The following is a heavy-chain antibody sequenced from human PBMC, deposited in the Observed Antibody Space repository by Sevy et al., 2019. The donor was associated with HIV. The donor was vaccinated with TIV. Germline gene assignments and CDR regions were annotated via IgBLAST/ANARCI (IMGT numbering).Heavy chain of an antibody. D-gene: IGHD3-9*01. CDR2: VTGKNGDT. Sequence: ASVKVSCKAYGYTFKNDVITWVRQAPGQGLEWMGWVTGKNGDTKYSHNLQARVTMTRDTSTSTAYMDLRSLTADDTAVYCGARGQYFFDYWAQGTVVTVSS. CDR3: ARGQYFFDY. V-gene: IGHV1-18*01. CDR1: GYTFKNDV. J-gene: IGHJ4*02.